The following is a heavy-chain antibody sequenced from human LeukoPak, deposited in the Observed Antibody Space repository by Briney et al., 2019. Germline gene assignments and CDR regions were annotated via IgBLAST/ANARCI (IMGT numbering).Heavy chain of an antibody. D-gene: IGHD3-22*01. CDR1: GFTFSSYA. Sequence: GGSLRLSCAASGFTFSSYAMHWVRQAPGKGLEWVAVISYGGSNKYYADSVKGRFTISRDNSNNTLYLQMNSLRAEDTAVYYCAREGYYYDSSGSYSYGMDVWGQGTTVTVSS. J-gene: IGHJ6*02. CDR2: ISYGGSNK. CDR3: AREGYYYDSSGSYSYGMDV. V-gene: IGHV3-30*04.